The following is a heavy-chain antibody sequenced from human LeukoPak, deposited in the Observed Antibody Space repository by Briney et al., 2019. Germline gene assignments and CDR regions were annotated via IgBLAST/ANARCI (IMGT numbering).Heavy chain of an antibody. CDR2: IYTSGST. V-gene: IGHV4-61*02. J-gene: IGHJ4*02. Sequence: SETLSLTCTVSGGSISSGSYYWSWIRQPAGKGLEWIGRIYTSGSTNYNPSLKSRVTMSVDTSKNQFSLKLSSVTAADTAVYYCATAIAAAGTGVDFDYWGQGTLVTVSS. D-gene: IGHD6-13*01. CDR3: ATAIAAAGTGVDFDY. CDR1: GGSISSGSYY.